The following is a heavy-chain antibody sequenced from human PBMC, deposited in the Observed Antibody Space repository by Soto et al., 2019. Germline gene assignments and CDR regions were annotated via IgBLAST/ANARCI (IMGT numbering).Heavy chain of an antibody. V-gene: IGHV1-69*13. Sequence: SVKVSCKASGGTFSSYAISWVRQAPGQGLEWMGGIIPIFGTANYAQKFQGRVTITADESTSTAYMELSSLRSEDTAVYYCARDITGTRYWFDPWGQGTLVTVSS. CDR1: GGTFSSYA. CDR2: IIPIFGTA. D-gene: IGHD1-7*01. J-gene: IGHJ5*02. CDR3: ARDITGTRYWFDP.